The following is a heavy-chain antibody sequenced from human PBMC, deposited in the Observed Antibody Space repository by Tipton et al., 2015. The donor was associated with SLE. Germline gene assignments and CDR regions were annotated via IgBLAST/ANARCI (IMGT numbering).Heavy chain of an antibody. CDR3: ARLLGPQEGVQGVINEVDY. CDR1: GGSISSYY. V-gene: IGHV4-59*08. J-gene: IGHJ4*02. D-gene: IGHD3-10*01. CDR2: IYYTGST. Sequence: TLSLTCTVSGGSISSYYWSWIRQTPGKGLEWIGYIYYTGSTKFNPSLKSRVSTSLDTSKNQFSLKLSSVTAADTAVYYCARLLGPQEGVQGVINEVDYWGQGTLVTVSS.